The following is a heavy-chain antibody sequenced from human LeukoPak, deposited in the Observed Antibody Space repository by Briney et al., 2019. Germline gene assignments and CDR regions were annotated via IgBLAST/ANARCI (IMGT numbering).Heavy chain of an antibody. J-gene: IGHJ4*02. Sequence: PGGSLRLSCAASGLTVSTDHMSWVRQAPGKGLEWVSAISGSGGSTYYADSVKGRFTISRDNSKNTLYLQMNSLRAEDTAVYYCAAVLYNSSWLNWGQGTLVTVSS. CDR2: ISGSGGST. CDR3: AAVLYNSSWLN. V-gene: IGHV3-23*01. D-gene: IGHD6-13*01. CDR1: GLTVSTDH.